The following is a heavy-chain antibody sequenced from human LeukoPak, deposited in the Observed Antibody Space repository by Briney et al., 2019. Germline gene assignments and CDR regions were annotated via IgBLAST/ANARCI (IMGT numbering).Heavy chain of an antibody. CDR2: ISYDGSNK. D-gene: IGHD5-24*01. Sequence: PGGSLRLSCAASGFTFSSYAMHWVRQAPGKGLEWVAVISYDGSNKYYADSVKGRFTISRDNSKNTLYLQMNSLRAEDTAVYYCARGDGYNYGDDAFDIWGQGTMVTVSS. CDR3: ARGDGYNYGDDAFDI. V-gene: IGHV3-30-3*01. CDR1: GFTFSSYA. J-gene: IGHJ3*02.